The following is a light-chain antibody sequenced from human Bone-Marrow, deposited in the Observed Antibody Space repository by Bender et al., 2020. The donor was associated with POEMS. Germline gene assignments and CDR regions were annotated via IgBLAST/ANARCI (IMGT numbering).Light chain of an antibody. CDR2: DVN. Sequence: QSDLTQPASVSGSPGQSITISCTGTSSDVGGYKYVSWYQQHPGKAPKLIVYDVNNRPSGVSNRFSGSKSGNTASLTISGLQAEDEADYFCSSCTSSSSLVVFGGGTKLTVL. J-gene: IGLJ2*01. V-gene: IGLV2-14*03. CDR1: SSDVGGYKY. CDR3: SSCTSSSSLVV.